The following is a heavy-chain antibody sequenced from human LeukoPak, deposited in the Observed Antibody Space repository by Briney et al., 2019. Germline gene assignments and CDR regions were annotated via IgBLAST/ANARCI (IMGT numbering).Heavy chain of an antibody. CDR3: ARDIVEGAFDI. V-gene: IGHV4-30-2*01. Sequence: SETLSLTWTVSGGSISSGGYYWSWIRQPPGKGLEWIGYIYHSGSTYYNPSLKSRVTISVDRSKNQFSLKLSSVTAADTAVYYCARDIVEGAFDIWGQGTMVTVSS. D-gene: IGHD2-15*01. J-gene: IGHJ3*02. CDR1: GGSISSGGYY. CDR2: IYHSGST.